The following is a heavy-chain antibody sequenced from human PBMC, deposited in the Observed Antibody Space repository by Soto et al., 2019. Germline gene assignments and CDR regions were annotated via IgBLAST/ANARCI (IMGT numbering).Heavy chain of an antibody. D-gene: IGHD3-22*01. J-gene: IGHJ4*02. CDR2: IYYSGST. Sequence: SETLSLTCTVSGGSISSGGYYWSWIRQHPGKGLEWIGYIYYSGSTYYNPSLKGRVTISVDTSKNQFSLKLSSVTAADTAVYYCARDRRYYDSSGYSSFDYCGQGTLVTVSS. V-gene: IGHV4-31*03. CDR1: GGSISSGGYY. CDR3: ARDRRYYDSSGYSSFDY.